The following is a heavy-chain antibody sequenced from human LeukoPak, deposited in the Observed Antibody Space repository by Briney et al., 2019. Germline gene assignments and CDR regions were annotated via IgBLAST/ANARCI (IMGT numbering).Heavy chain of an antibody. Sequence: GGSLRLSCLVSGFTFTAHYMDWVRQAPGKGLVWVSRINSDGSSTSYADSVKGRFTISRDNAKNTLYLQTNSLRAEDTAVYYCAFTYYGSGNWGQGTLVTVS. D-gene: IGHD3-10*01. CDR1: GFTFTAHY. V-gene: IGHV3-74*01. CDR3: AFTYYGSGN. CDR2: INSDGSST. J-gene: IGHJ4*02.